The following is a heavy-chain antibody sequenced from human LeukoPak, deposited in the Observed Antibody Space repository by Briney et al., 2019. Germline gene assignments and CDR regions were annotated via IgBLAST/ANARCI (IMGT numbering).Heavy chain of an antibody. V-gene: IGHV4-4*02. D-gene: IGHD2-15*01. CDR1: GGSIRSSNW. J-gene: IGHJ5*02. CDR3: ARHGNIVVVVAARGFDP. CDR2: IYHTGNT. Sequence: SETLSLTCAVSGGSIRSSNWWSWVRQPPGKGLGWIGEIYHTGNTNYNPSLKSRVTISVDTSKNQFSLRLSSVTAADTAFYYCARHGNIVVVVAARGFDPWGQGTLVTVSS.